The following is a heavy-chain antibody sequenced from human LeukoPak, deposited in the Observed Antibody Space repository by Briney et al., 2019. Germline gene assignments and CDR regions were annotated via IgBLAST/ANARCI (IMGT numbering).Heavy chain of an antibody. CDR1: GFTFSSYS. V-gene: IGHV3-21*01. J-gene: IGHJ6*02. Sequence: PGGSLRLSCAASGFTFSSYSMNWVRQAPGKGLEWVSSSSSSSAYIYYADSVKGRFTISRDNAENSLYLQMNSLRAEDTAVYYCARASGYYYYYGMDVWGQGTTVTVSS. CDR3: ARASGYYYYYGMDV. D-gene: IGHD3-10*01. CDR2: SSSSSAYI.